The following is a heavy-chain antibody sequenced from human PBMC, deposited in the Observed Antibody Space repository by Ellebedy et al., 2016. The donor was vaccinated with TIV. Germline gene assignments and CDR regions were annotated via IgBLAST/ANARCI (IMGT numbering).Heavy chain of an antibody. D-gene: IGHD1-26*01. CDR3: ARAPGGTFDY. J-gene: IGHJ4*02. CDR1: GFTFSNYA. Sequence: GESLKISCAASGFTFSNYAMSWVRRSPGKGLDWVSLISGNGEYTYYADSVKGRLTISRDNSKNTLYLQMNSLRAEDTAVYYCARAPGGTFDYWGQGTLVTVSS. V-gene: IGHV3-23*01. CDR2: ISGNGEYT.